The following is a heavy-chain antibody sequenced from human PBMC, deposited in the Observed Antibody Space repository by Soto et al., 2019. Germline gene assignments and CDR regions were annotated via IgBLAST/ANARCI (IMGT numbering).Heavy chain of an antibody. J-gene: IGHJ4*02. Sequence: PSETLSLTCAVYGGSFSGYYWSWIRQPPGKGLEWIGEINHSGSTNYNPSLKSRVTISVDTSKNQFSLKLSSVTAADAAVYYCNFWSGYYTDETFDYWGQGTLVTVSS. D-gene: IGHD3-3*01. CDR3: NFWSGYYTDETFDY. CDR2: INHSGST. V-gene: IGHV4-34*01. CDR1: GGSFSGYY.